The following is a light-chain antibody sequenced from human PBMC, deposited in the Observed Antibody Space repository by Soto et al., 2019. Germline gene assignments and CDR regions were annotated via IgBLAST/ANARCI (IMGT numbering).Light chain of an antibody. CDR3: QQLNSYPRT. Sequence: DFQMTQSPSSLSASVGDRVTITCRASQGISSYLAWYQQKPGKAPKLLIFAASTLQSGVPSRFSGSGSGTDFTLTINSLQPEDFATYYCQQLNSYPRTFGPGTKVDI. CDR1: QGISSY. J-gene: IGKJ3*01. CDR2: AAS. V-gene: IGKV1-9*01.